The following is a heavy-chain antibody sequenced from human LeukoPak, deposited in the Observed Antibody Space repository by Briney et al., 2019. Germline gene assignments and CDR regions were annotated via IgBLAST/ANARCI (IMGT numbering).Heavy chain of an antibody. Sequence: GGSLRLSCAASGFTFSSYAMHWVRQAPGKGLEWVAVISYDGGNKYYADSVKGRFTISRDNSKNTLYLQMNSLRAEDTAVYYCARDSAAGPMDVWGKGTTVTVSS. CDR3: ARDSAAGPMDV. V-gene: IGHV3-30*01. J-gene: IGHJ6*03. D-gene: IGHD6-13*01. CDR2: ISYDGGNK. CDR1: GFTFSSYA.